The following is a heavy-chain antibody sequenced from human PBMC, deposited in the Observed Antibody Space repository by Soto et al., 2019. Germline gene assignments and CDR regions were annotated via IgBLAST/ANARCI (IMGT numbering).Heavy chain of an antibody. CDR1: GYTFTGYY. V-gene: IGHV1-2*02. CDR2: INPNSGDT. D-gene: IGHD3-3*01. Sequence: ASVKVSCKASGYTFTGYYMHWVRQAPGQGLEWMGWINPNSGDTNYAQKFQGRVTMTRDTSISTAYMELSRLRSDDTAVYYCARGGSQYDFWSGGNWFDPWGQGTLVTVSS. J-gene: IGHJ5*02. CDR3: ARGGSQYDFWSGGNWFDP.